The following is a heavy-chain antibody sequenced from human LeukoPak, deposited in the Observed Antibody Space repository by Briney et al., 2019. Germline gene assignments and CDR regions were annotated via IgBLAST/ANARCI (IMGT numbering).Heavy chain of an antibody. CDR2: IKSKTDGETT. D-gene: IGHD3-22*01. J-gene: IGHJ4*02. CDR3: TTVYSDSSGYYFNYCDY. Sequence: GWSLRLSCAASGFTVSNAWMSWVRQAPGKGLEWVGRIKSKTDGETTDYAAPVKGRFTISRDDSKNTLYLQMNSLKTEDTAVYYCTTVYSDSSGYYFNYCDYWGQGTLVTVSS. V-gene: IGHV3-15*01. CDR1: GFTVSNAW.